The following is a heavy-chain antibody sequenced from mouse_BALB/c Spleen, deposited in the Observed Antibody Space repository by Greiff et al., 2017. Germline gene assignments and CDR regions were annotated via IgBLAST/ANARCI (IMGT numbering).Heavy chain of an antibody. CDR3: ARKAHYGNYGAMDY. J-gene: IGHJ4*01. CDR2: IWSGGST. V-gene: IGHV2-2*02. D-gene: IGHD2-1*01. CDR1: GFSLTSYG. Sequence: QVQLKQSGPGLVQPSQSLSITCTVSGFSLTSYGVHWVRQSPGKGLEWLGVIWSGGSTDYNAAFISRLSISKDNSKSQVFFKMNSLQANDTAIYYCARKAHYGNYGAMDYWGQGTSVTVSS.